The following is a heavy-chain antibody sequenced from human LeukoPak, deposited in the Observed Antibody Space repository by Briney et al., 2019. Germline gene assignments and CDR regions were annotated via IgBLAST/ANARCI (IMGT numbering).Heavy chain of an antibody. CDR3: ARRYDGYVSNWYFDL. J-gene: IGHJ2*01. Sequence: GESLKISCKGSGYSFTSYWIGWVRQMPGKGLEWMGIIYPGDSDTRYSPSFQGQVTISADKSISTAYLQWSSLKASDTAMYYCARRYDGYVSNWYFDLWGRGTLVTASS. D-gene: IGHD5-18*01. CDR1: GYSFTSYW. V-gene: IGHV5-51*01. CDR2: IYPGDSDT.